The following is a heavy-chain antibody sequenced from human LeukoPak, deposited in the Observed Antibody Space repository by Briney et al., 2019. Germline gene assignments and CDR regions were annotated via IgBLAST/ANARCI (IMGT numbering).Heavy chain of an antibody. J-gene: IGHJ5*02. Sequence: ETLSLTCTVSGGSISSSSYYWGWIRQPPGKGLEWIGSIYYSGSTYYNPSLKSRVTISVDTSKNQFSLKLSSVTAADTAVYYCARTSVPALSWFDPWGQGTLATVSS. D-gene: IGHD2-2*01. CDR1: GGSISSSSYY. V-gene: IGHV4-39*01. CDR2: IYYSGST. CDR3: ARTSVPALSWFDP.